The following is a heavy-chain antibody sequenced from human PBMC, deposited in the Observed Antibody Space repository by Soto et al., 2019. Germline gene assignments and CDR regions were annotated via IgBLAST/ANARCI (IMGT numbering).Heavy chain of an antibody. D-gene: IGHD6-19*01. CDR1: GFTFTNYV. CDR3: AKKDMAARGVPYHYDY. J-gene: IGHJ4*02. CDR2: IGDSDDDT. V-gene: IGHV3-23*01. Sequence: HPGGSLRLSCAASGFTFTNYVMSWVRQPPGKGLEWVSSIGDSDDDTFYADSVRGRFIISRDNSKNSLFLQMNNVRAEDTAVYYCAKKDMAARGVPYHYDYWGQGALVTVSS.